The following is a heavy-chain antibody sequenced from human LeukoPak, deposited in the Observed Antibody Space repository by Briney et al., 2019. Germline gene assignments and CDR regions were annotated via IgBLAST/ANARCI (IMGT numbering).Heavy chain of an antibody. CDR1: GFIVSSNY. J-gene: IGHJ6*03. CDR3: AREGNYDYYMDV. CDR2: IYSDGNT. V-gene: IGHV3-53*01. Sequence: PGGSLRLSCAASGFIVSSNYMSWVRQAPGKGLEWVSVIYSDGNTYYADSVKGRFTISRDNSKNTLYLQMNSLRAEDTAVYYCAREGNYDYYMDVWGKGTTVTVSS.